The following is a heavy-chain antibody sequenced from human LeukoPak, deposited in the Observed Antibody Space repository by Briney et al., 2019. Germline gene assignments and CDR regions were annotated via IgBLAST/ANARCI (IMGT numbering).Heavy chain of an antibody. CDR1: GGSIGSSSYY. Sequence: SETLSLTCTVSGGSIGSSSYYWGWIRQPPGKGLEWIESIYYSGSTYYNPSLKSRVTISVDTSKNQFSLKLSSVTAADTAVYYCARQVIAAADNYYFDYWGQGTLVTVSS. D-gene: IGHD6-13*01. J-gene: IGHJ4*02. CDR3: ARQVIAAADNYYFDY. CDR2: IYYSGST. V-gene: IGHV4-39*01.